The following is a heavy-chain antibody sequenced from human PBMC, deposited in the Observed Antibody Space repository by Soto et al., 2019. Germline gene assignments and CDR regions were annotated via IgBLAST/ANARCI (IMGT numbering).Heavy chain of an antibody. CDR3: AKDRYCSSTSCSSLDS. D-gene: IGHD2-2*01. J-gene: IGHJ4*02. V-gene: IGHV3-23*01. CDR2: MSGRAGNT. CDR1: GFSFASYS. Sequence: EVQLLESGGGLVRPGGSLRLSCAGSGFSFASYSMTWVRQAPGKGLEWVSVMSGRAGNTYYADSVKGRFTISRDNSKNTLYLHMSSLRAEDTAVYYCAKDRYCSSTSCSSLDSRGQGTLVTVSS.